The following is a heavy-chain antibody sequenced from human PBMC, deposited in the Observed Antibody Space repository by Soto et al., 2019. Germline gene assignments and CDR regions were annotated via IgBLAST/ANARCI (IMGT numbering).Heavy chain of an antibody. CDR1: GFTFSSYA. V-gene: IGHV3-23*01. CDR2: ISGSGGST. Sequence: GGSLRLSCAASGFTFSSYAMSWVRQAPGKGLEWVSAISGSGGSTYYADSVKGRFTISRDNSKNTLYLQMNSLRAEDTAVYYCARVGYSSSHFDWFDPWGQGTLVTVSS. J-gene: IGHJ5*02. CDR3: ARVGYSSSHFDWFDP. D-gene: IGHD6-13*01.